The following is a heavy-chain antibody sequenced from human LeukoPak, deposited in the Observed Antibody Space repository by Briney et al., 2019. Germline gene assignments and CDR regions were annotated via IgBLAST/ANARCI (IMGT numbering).Heavy chain of an antibody. D-gene: IGHD1-7*01. CDR1: GYTFTGYY. Sequence: VASVKVSCKASGYTFTGYYMHWVRQAPGQGLEWMGWINPNSGGTNYAQKFQGWVTMTRDTSISTAYMELSRLRSDDTAVYYCARGAGGYNWNYGFDYWGQGTLVTVSS. CDR3: ARGAGGYNWNYGFDY. V-gene: IGHV1-2*04. CDR2: INPNSGGT. J-gene: IGHJ4*02.